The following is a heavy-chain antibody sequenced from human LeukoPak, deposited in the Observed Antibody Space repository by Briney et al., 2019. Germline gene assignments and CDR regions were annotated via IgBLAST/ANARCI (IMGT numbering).Heavy chain of an antibody. CDR2: IYYSGST. CDR3: ARGDYGSLLGAFDH. Sequence: SETLSLTCTVSGGSISSYYWSWIRQPPGKGLEWLGYIYYSGSTNYNPSLKSRVTISVDTSKNQFSLKLSSVTAADTAVYYCARGDYGSLLGAFDHWGQGTLVTVSS. D-gene: IGHD2-15*01. V-gene: IGHV4-59*01. CDR1: GGSISSYY. J-gene: IGHJ4*02.